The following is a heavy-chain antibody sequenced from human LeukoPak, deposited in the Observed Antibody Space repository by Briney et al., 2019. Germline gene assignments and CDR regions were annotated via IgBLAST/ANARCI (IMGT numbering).Heavy chain of an antibody. CDR1: GFTFSSYA. V-gene: IGHV3-23*01. CDR3: AKDSSSWYERGAFHNWFDP. CDR2: ISGSGGST. D-gene: IGHD6-13*01. J-gene: IGHJ5*02. Sequence: GGSLRLSCAASGFTFSSYAMSWVRQAPGKGLEWVSAISGSGGSTYYADSVKGRFTISRDNSKNTLYLQMNSLRAEDTAVYYCAKDSSSWYERGAFHNWFDPWGQGTLVTVSS.